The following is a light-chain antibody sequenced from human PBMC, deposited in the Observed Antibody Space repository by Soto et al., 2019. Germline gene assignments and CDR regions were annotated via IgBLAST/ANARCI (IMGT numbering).Light chain of an antibody. CDR3: KQSRSFPLT. J-gene: IGKJ4*01. CDR1: QDLDRW. Sequence: DIQMTQSPSSLSASVGDRVTITCRASQDLDRWLAWYQQKPGEAPKVLIFAASSLQSGLPSRFRGGGSGTDFSLTISSLQPEDFETYYCKQSRSFPLTLAGGTNVDIK. V-gene: IGKV1-12*01. CDR2: AAS.